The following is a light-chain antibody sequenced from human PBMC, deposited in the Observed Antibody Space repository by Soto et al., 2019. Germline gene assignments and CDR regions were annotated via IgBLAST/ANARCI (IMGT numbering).Light chain of an antibody. CDR1: QSVRSH. CDR2: SAS. CDR3: QNYNLS. V-gene: IGKV3D-15*01. J-gene: IGKJ3*01. Sequence: EIVMTQSPATLSLSPGDRATLSCRASQSVRSHLAWFQQKPGQPPRLLIYSASTRATGVPDRFSGSGSGTHFTLTITRLEPEDFAIYICQNYNLSFGPGTKVEIK.